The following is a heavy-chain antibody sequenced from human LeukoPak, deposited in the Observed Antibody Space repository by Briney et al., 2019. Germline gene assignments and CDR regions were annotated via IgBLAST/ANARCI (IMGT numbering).Heavy chain of an antibody. V-gene: IGHV4-59*08. CDR3: ARIRRGGYYVDY. D-gene: IGHD3-22*01. J-gene: IGHJ4*02. CDR1: GGSISTYY. Sequence: PSETLSLTCTVSGGSISTYYWSWLRQPPGKGLEWIGYIYHSGSTNYNPSLKSRVTISVDTSKNQFSLKLSSVTAADTAVYYCARIRRGGYYVDYWGQGTLVTVSS. CDR2: IYHSGST.